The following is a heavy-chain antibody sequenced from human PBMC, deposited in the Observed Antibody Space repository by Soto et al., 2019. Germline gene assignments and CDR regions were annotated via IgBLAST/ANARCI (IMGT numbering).Heavy chain of an antibody. D-gene: IGHD1-1*01. V-gene: IGHV4-4*07. CDR3: VRDGTKTLRDWFDP. J-gene: IGHJ5*02. CDR1: GASISGFY. Sequence: PSETLSLTCTVSGASISGFYWSWIRKAAGKGLEWIGRIYATGTTAYNPSLKSRVMRAVDTSKKQFSLKLRSVTAADTAVYSCVRDGTKTLRDWFDPWGQGRSVTVSS. CDR2: IYATGTT.